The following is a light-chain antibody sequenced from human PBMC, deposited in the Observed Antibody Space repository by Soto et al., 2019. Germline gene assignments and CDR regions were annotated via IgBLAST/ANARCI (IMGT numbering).Light chain of an antibody. V-gene: IGLV2-14*01. J-gene: IGLJ2*01. CDR1: SSDVGGYNY. CDR3: SSYTSSSTVV. Sequence: QSALTQPASVSGAPGQSITISCTGTSSDVGGYNYVSWYQQHPGKAPKLMIYDVSNRPSGVSNRFSGSKSGTTASLTISGLEAEDEDYYYCSSYTSSSTVVFGGGTKLTVL. CDR2: DVS.